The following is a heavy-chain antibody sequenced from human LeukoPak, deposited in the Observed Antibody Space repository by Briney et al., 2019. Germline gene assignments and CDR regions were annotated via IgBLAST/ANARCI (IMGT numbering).Heavy chain of an antibody. Sequence: SETLSLTCTVSGGSISTSNYYWGWIRQPPGKGLEWIGNIFYSGSTYYGPSLKSRVTISVDTSKNQFSLKLSSVTAADTAVYYCARSGYSGYDLYYYYYYMDVWGKGTTVTVSS. V-gene: IGHV4-39*07. CDR2: IFYSGST. D-gene: IGHD5-12*01. CDR1: GGSISTSNYY. CDR3: ARSGYSGYDLYYYYYYMDV. J-gene: IGHJ6*03.